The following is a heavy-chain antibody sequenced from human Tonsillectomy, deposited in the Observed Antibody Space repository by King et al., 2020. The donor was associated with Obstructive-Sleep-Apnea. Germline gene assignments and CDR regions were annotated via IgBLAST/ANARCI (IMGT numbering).Heavy chain of an antibody. V-gene: IGHV3-33*01. D-gene: IGHD3-22*01. J-gene: IGHJ4*02. CDR1: GFTFSRYG. CDR2: IWYDGSNK. Sequence: VQLVESGGGVVQPGRSLRLSCAASGFTFSRYGVHWVRQAPGKGLEWVAVIWYDGSNKYYADSVKGRFTISRDNSKSTLYLQMNSLRAEDTAVYYCAREEYDTSGPYWGQGTLVTVSS. CDR3: AREEYDTSGPY.